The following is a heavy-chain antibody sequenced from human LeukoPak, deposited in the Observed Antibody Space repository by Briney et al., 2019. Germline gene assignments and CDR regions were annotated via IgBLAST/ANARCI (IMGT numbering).Heavy chain of an antibody. CDR1: GFTFSSYA. CDR3: AKSGRVKFDY. Sequence: SGGPLSLSCAASGFTFSSYAMSWVGQAPGKGLEWVSTFSGSGGSTYYADSVKGRFTISRDNSKNTLYLQMNSLRAEDTALYYCAKSGRVKFDYWGQGTLVTVSS. D-gene: IGHD3-22*01. CDR2: FSGSGGST. J-gene: IGHJ4*02. V-gene: IGHV3-23*01.